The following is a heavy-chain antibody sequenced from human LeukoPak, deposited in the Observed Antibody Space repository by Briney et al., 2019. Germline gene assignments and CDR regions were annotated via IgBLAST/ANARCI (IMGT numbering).Heavy chain of an antibody. CDR1: GFTFSSYA. J-gene: IGHJ6*03. CDR2: ISGSGGST. D-gene: IGHD2-21*01. V-gene: IGHV3-23*01. CDR3: AKGNSVVIANTPYYYYYYMDV. Sequence: AGGSLRLSCAASGFTFSSYAMSWVRQAPGKGLEWVSAISGSGGSTYYADSVKGRFTISRDNSKNTLYLQMNSLRAEDAAVYYCAKGNSVVIANTPYYYYYYMDVWGKGTTVTVSS.